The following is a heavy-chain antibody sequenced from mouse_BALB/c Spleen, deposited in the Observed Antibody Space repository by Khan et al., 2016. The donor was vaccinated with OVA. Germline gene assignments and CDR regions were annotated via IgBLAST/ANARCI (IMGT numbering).Heavy chain of an antibody. CDR3: AREGAYYRSDGWFSY. Sequence: VQLKESGAELARPGASVKMSCKASGYTFTTYTMHWVKQRPGQGLEWIGYINPSNGYTNYNQKFEDKSTLTADKSSSTAYMQLSSLTSDYSAVYYCAREGAYYRSDGWFSYWGQGTLVTVSA. V-gene: IGHV1-4*01. J-gene: IGHJ3*01. CDR2: INPSNGYT. CDR1: GYTFTTYT. D-gene: IGHD2-14*01.